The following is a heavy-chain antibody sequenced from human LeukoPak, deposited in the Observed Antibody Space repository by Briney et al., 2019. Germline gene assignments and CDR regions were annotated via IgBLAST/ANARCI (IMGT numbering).Heavy chain of an antibody. CDR2: INPNSGGT. CDR1: GYTFTGYY. D-gene: IGHD3-9*01. Sequence: ASVKVCCKASGYTFTGYYMHWVRQAPGQGLEWMGWINPNSGGTNYAQKFQGRVTMTRDTSISTAYMELSRLRSDDTAVYYCARVVPYYDILTGYYSYYFDYWGQGTLVTVSS. J-gene: IGHJ4*02. V-gene: IGHV1-2*02. CDR3: ARVVPYYDILTGYYSYYFDY.